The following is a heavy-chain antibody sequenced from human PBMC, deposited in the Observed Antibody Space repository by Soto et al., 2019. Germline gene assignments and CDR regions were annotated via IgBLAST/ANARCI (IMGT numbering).Heavy chain of an antibody. V-gene: IGHV4-34*01. CDR2: INHSGST. J-gene: IGHJ4*02. CDR1: GGSFSGYY. Sequence: SETLSLTCAVYGGSFSGYYCIWIRQPPGKGLEWIGEINHSGSTNYNPSLKSRVTISVDTSKNQFSLKLNSVTAADTAVYYCARVNAPFITLVRQLYFLDYWGQGTLVTVSS. CDR3: ARVNAPFITLVRQLYFLDY. D-gene: IGHD3-10*01.